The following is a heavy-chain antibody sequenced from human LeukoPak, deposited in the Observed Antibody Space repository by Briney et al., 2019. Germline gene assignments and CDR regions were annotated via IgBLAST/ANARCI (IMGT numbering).Heavy chain of an antibody. Sequence: GGSLRLSCAASGFTFSDYYMSWIRQAPGNGLEWVSYISSSGSTIYYADSVKGRFTISRDNAKNSLYLQMNSLRAEDTAVYYCARASHLEVAGCDYWGQGTLVTVSS. J-gene: IGHJ4*02. CDR2: ISSSGSTI. V-gene: IGHV3-11*01. CDR3: ARASHLEVAGCDY. D-gene: IGHD6-19*01. CDR1: GFTFSDYY.